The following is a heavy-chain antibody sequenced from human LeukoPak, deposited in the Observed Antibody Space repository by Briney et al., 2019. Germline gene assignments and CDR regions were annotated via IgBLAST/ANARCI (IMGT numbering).Heavy chain of an antibody. V-gene: IGHV4-34*01. CDR2: INHSGST. CDR3: ARGPYSGSYFDY. CDR1: GGSFSDYY. D-gene: IGHD1-26*01. J-gene: IGHJ4*02. Sequence: SETLSLTCAVYGGSFSDYYWSWIRQPPQKGLEWIGEINHSGSTNYNPSLKSRATISVDTSKNQFSLKLSSVTAADTAVYYCARGPYSGSYFDYWGQGTLVTVSS.